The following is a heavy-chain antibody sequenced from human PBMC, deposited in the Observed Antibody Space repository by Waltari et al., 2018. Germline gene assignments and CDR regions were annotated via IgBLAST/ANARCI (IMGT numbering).Heavy chain of an antibody. D-gene: IGHD3-22*01. Sequence: QVQLQQWGAGLLKPSETLSLTCAVYGGSFSGYYWSWIRQPPGKGLEWIGEINHSGSTNYHPSLKSRVTISVDTSKNQVSLKLSSVTAADTAVYYCARGPYYDSSGYPASWGQGTLVTVSS. J-gene: IGHJ4*02. CDR1: GGSFSGYY. V-gene: IGHV4-34*01. CDR3: ARGPYYDSSGYPAS. CDR2: INHSGST.